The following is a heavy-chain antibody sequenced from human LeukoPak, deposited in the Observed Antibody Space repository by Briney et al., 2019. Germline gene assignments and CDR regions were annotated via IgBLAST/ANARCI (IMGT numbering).Heavy chain of an antibody. J-gene: IGHJ4*02. Sequence: ETLSLTCTVSGVSISSSNSYWGWIRQPPGKGLERIGSIYYSGNTYYNASLKSQVSISIDTSKNQFSLKLTSVTAADTAVYYCARQTGSGLFILPGGQGTLVTVSS. CDR1: GVSISSSNSY. CDR3: ARQTGSGLFILP. D-gene: IGHD3/OR15-3a*01. CDR2: IYYSGNT. V-gene: IGHV4-39*01.